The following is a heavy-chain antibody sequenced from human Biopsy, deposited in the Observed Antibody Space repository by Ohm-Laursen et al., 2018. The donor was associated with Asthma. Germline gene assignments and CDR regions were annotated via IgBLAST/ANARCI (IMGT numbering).Heavy chain of an antibody. J-gene: IGHJ4*02. V-gene: IGHV4-4*01. CDR2: IYHLGNA. Sequence: PGTLSLTWDVSGGSISVSNWWSWVRQPPGRGLEWIGQIYHLGNANYNPSLKSRVTMSVDKSKNQFSLKLTSVTAADTAVYFCARRWRSYDSSNYYLDQWGQGTLVIVSS. D-gene: IGHD3-22*01. CDR3: ARRWRSYDSSNYYLDQ. CDR1: GGSISVSNW.